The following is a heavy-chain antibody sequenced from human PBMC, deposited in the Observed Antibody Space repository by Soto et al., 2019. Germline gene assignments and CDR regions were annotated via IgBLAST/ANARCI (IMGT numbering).Heavy chain of an antibody. D-gene: IGHD4-4*01. Sequence: QVQLQESGPGLVKPSQTLSLTCTVSGGSIRNSGYYWSWIRQHPGKGLEWIGYISYSGSTDYAPSLKSRVTMSVGTSKNQFSLKLSSVTAADTAVYYCARDAVTKRDFYYYGMDVWGRGTTVTVSS. CDR2: ISYSGST. CDR3: ARDAVTKRDFYYYGMDV. J-gene: IGHJ6*02. V-gene: IGHV4-31*03. CDR1: GGSIRNSGYY.